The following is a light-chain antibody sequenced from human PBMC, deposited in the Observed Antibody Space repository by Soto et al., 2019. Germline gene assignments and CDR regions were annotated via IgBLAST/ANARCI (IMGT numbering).Light chain of an antibody. J-gene: IGKJ4*01. CDR2: STS. Sequence: EIVLTQSPGTLSLSPGERAILSCRATQRVGGSDLAWYQQKPGQTPRLLIYSTSDRASSTPDRFSGSVSGTDFTLTISSLEPEDFAVYYCQYCGSSPLTFGGGTKVE. V-gene: IGKV3-20*01. CDR1: QRVGGSD. CDR3: QYCGSSPLT.